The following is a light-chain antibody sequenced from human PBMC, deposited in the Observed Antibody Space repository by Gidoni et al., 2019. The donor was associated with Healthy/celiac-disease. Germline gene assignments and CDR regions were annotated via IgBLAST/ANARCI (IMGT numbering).Light chain of an antibody. CDR1: SSDVGSYNL. CDR3: CSYAGSSTYVV. Sequence: GTSSDVGSYNLVSWYQQHPGKAPKLMIYEGSKRPSGVSNRFSGSKSGNTASLTISGLQAEDEADYYCCSYAGSSTYVVFGGGTKLTVL. J-gene: IGLJ2*01. V-gene: IGLV2-23*01. CDR2: EGS.